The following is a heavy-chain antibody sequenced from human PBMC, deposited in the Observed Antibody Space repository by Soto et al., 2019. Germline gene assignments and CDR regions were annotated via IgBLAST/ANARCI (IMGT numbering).Heavy chain of an antibody. D-gene: IGHD6-6*01. V-gene: IGHV1-69*02. CDR1: GGTFSSYT. CDR2: IIPILGIA. CDR3: ARAGLQLWNYYVDV. Sequence: QVQLVQSGAEVKKPGSSVKVSCKASGGTFSSYTISWVRQAPGQGLEWMGRIIPILGIANYAQKFQGRVTITADKSTSPAYMELSSLRSEATAVYYCARAGLQLWNYYVDVWGKGTTVTVSS. J-gene: IGHJ6*03.